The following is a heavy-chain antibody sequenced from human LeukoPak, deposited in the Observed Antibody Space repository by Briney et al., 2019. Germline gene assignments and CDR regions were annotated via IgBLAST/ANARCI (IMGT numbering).Heavy chain of an antibody. D-gene: IGHD5-18*01. CDR1: GFTYSTSS. CDR3: ARGGGYSYSSFDY. V-gene: IGHV3-74*01. CDR2: INRDGSST. J-gene: IGHJ4*02. Sequence: GGSLRLSCATSGFTYSTSSINWVRQAPEKGLVWVSRINRDGSSTSYADSVKGRFTISRDNAKNTLYLQMNSLRAEDTAVYYCARGGGYSYSSFDYWGQGTLVTVSS.